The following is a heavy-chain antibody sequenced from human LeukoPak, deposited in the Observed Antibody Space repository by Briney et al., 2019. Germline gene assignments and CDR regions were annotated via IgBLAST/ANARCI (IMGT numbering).Heavy chain of an antibody. J-gene: IGHJ6*03. CDR3: ARSPANLWSGYSHNYYYYMDV. CDR2: IYYSGST. CDR1: GGSISGYY. V-gene: IGHV4-59*01. D-gene: IGHD3-3*01. Sequence: SETLSLTCTVSGGSISGYYWNWIRQSPGKGLEWIGYIYYSGSTNYNPSLKSRVTISVDTSKNQFSLKLSSVTAADTAVYYCARSPANLWSGYSHNYYYYMDVWGKGTTVTVSS.